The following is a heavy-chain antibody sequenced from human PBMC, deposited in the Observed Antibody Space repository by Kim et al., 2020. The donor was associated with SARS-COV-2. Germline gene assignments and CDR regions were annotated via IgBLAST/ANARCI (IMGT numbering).Heavy chain of an antibody. Sequence: GGSLRLSCAASGLRFDDSAMNWVRQAPGKGLEWVSVISYDGRNKEYADSVKGRFTVSRDNSKSTLHLQMNSLRVEDTAVYYCARGNYFESVTLSDYYNGMDVWGQGTTVTVSS. CDR3: ARGNYFESVTLSDYYNGMDV. J-gene: IGHJ6*02. CDR2: ISYDGRNK. D-gene: IGHD4-17*01. CDR1: GLRFDDSA. V-gene: IGHV3-30-3*01.